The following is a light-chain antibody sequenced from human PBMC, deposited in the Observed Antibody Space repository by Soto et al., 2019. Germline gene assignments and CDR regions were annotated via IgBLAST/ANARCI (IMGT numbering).Light chain of an antibody. CDR1: QSISTY. CDR2: RAS. V-gene: IGKV1-39*01. Sequence: DIQMTQSPSSLSASVGDRVTISCRASQSISTYLNWYQQKPGTAPRLLIYRASSVKSGVPSRFSGSGSGTDFTLTISSLQPEDFATYYCQQSYSTPPITFGQGTRLEIK. CDR3: QQSYSTPPIT. J-gene: IGKJ5*01.